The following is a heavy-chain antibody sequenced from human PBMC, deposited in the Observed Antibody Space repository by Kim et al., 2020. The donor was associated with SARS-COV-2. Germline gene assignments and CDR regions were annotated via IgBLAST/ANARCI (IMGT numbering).Heavy chain of an antibody. Sequence: SETLSLTCAVYGGSFSGYYWSWIRQPPGKGLVWIGEINHSVSTHYNPSLKSRVTISVDTSKNPFSLKLGSVTAAATAVYYCARGSSTIFGVVIFSVYYY. D-gene: IGHD3-3*01. CDR3: ARGSSTIFGVVIFSVYYY. CDR2: INHSVST. CDR1: GGSFSGYY. V-gene: IGHV4-34*01. J-gene: IGHJ6*01.